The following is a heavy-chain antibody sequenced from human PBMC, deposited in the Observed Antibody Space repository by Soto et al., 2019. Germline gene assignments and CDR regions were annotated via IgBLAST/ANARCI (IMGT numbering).Heavy chain of an antibody. CDR2: IWYDGSNK. V-gene: IGHV3-33*01. CDR3: ARESSAQKGRAFDI. Sequence: GGSLRLSCAASGFTFSSYGMHWVRQAPGKGLEWVAVIWYDGSNKYYADSVKGRFTISRDNSKNTLYLQMNSLRAEDTAVYYCARESSAQKGRAFDIWGQGTMVTVSS. J-gene: IGHJ3*02. D-gene: IGHD3-22*01. CDR1: GFTFSSYG.